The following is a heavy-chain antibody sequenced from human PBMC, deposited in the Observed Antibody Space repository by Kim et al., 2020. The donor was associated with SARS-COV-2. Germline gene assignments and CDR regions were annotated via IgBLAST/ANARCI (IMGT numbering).Heavy chain of an antibody. CDR3: AKGVADYYESSGYPSDAFDI. J-gene: IGHJ3*02. CDR2: ISWNSGSI. V-gene: IGHV3-9*01. D-gene: IGHD3-22*01. CDR1: GFTFDDYA. Sequence: GGSLRLSCAASGFTFDDYAMHWVRQAPGKGLEWVSGISWNSGSIGYAASVKGRFTISSDNAKNSLYLLMNSLRAEDTALYYCAKGVADYYESSGYPSDAFDIWGQGTMVTVSS.